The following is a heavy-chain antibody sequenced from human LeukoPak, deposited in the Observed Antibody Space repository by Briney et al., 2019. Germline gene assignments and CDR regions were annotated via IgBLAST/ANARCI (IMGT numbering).Heavy chain of an antibody. J-gene: IGHJ6*03. CDR3: ARLVVPAAHLYYYYYYYMDV. CDR1: GGSIGSYY. Sequence: SETLSLTCTVSGGSIGSYYWSWIRQPPGKGLEWIGYIYYSGSTNYNPSLKSRVTISVDTSKNQFSLKLSSVTAADTAVYYCARLVVPAAHLYYYYYYYMDVWGKGTTVTVSS. CDR2: IYYSGST. V-gene: IGHV4-59*01. D-gene: IGHD2-2*01.